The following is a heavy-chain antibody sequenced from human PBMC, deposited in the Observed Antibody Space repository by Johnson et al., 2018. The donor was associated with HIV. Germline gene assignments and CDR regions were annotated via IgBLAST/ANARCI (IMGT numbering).Heavy chain of an antibody. D-gene: IGHD3-16*02. Sequence: QVQLVESGGGLVQPGGSLRLSCAASGFTFSSYPMHWVRQAPGKGLEWVAVISYDGSNKYYADSVKGRFTISRDNSKNTLYLQMNSLRAEDTAVYYCAKVSRYDAFDIWGQGTMVTVSS. CDR2: ISYDGSNK. V-gene: IGHV3-30*04. CDR3: AKVSRYDAFDI. CDR1: GFTFSSYP. J-gene: IGHJ3*02.